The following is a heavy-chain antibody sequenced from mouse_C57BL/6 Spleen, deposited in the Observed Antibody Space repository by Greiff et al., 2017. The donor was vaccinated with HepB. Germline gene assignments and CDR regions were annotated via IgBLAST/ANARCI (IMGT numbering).Heavy chain of an antibody. Sequence: QVQLKQPGAELVRPGSSVKLSCKASGYTFTSYWMDWVKQRPGQGLEWIGNIYPSDSETHYNQKFKDKATLTVDKSSSTAYMQLSSLTSEDSAVYYCARLPLYYSNYWYFDVWGTGTTVTVSS. V-gene: IGHV1-61*01. J-gene: IGHJ1*03. CDR3: ARLPLYYSNYWYFDV. CDR2: IYPSDSET. CDR1: GYTFTSYW. D-gene: IGHD2-5*01.